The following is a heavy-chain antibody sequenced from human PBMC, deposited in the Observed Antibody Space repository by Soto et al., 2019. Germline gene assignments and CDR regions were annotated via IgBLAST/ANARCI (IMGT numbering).Heavy chain of an antibody. D-gene: IGHD4-17*01. J-gene: IGHJ4*02. V-gene: IGHV5-51*01. CDR1: GYRFTSYW. CDR3: ARRDYGDGYFDY. CDR2: IYPGDSDI. Sequence: GESLKISCEGSGYRFTSYWIGWVRQMPGKGLEWMGIIYPGDSDIRYSPSFQGQVTISADKSISTAYLQWSSLKASDSAMYYCARRDYGDGYFDYWGQGTLVTVSS.